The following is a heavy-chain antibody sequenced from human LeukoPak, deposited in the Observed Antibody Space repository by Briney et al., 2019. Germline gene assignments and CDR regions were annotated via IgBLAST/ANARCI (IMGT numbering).Heavy chain of an antibody. D-gene: IGHD3-22*01. CDR1: GFTFSSHN. J-gene: IGHJ4*02. Sequence: PGWSLRLSCAASGFTFSSHNMNWVRPAPGKGLEWVSSISGRGNYIFYADSVKGRFTISRDSAKNSLSLQMNSLRAEDTAVYYCAKDQGFDYYDSSGYYLDYWGQGTLVTVSS. CDR2: ISGRGNYI. CDR3: AKDQGFDYYDSSGYYLDY. V-gene: IGHV3-21*01.